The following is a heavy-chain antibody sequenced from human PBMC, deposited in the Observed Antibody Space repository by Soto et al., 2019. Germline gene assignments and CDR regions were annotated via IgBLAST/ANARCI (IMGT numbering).Heavy chain of an antibody. J-gene: IGHJ3*02. CDR1: GFLFNTYA. CDR3: AKVYDSSGYYYEDAFDI. CDR2: LSHDGSRS. Sequence: QVHLVDSGGGVVQPGRSLRLSCTTSGFLFNTYAMHWVRQAPGKGLEWVAVLSHDGSRSYYADSVKGRFTISRDNSKNTLYLQMNSLRAEDTAVYYCAKVYDSSGYYYEDAFDIWGQGTMVTVSS. V-gene: IGHV3-30-3*02. D-gene: IGHD3-22*01.